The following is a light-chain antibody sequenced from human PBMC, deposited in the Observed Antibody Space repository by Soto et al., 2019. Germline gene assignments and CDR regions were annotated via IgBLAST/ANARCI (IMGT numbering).Light chain of an antibody. V-gene: IGLV2-14*02. CDR1: RNYNL. CDR3: SSYAVTNIFV. CDR2: EDT. Sequence: QSVLTQPASVSGSPGQSITISCTGTRNYNLVSWFQLHPGEAPKLLIYEDTKRPSGVSDRFSGSKSGNTASLTVSGLQAEDEADYYCSSYAVTNIFVFGTGTKLTVL. J-gene: IGLJ1*01.